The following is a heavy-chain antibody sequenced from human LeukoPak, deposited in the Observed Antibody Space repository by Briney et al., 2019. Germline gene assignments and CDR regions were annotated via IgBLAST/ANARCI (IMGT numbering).Heavy chain of an antibody. CDR1: GVTFNGYG. D-gene: IGHD6-13*01. J-gene: IGHJ3*02. V-gene: IGHV3-23*01. CDR3: ARGVGVSFDI. Sequence: GGSLRLSCAASGVTFNGYGMHWVRQAPGKGLEWVSAISGRDGSTYYADSVKGRLTISRDNSKNTLYLQMNSQRAEDTAVYYGARGVGVSFDIWGQGTMVTVSS. CDR2: ISGRDGST.